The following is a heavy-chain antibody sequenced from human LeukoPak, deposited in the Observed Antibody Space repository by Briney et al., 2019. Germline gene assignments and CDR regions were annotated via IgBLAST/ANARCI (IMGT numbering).Heavy chain of an antibody. CDR2: IIPIFGTA. D-gene: IGHD3-10*01. J-gene: IGHJ6*03. V-gene: IGHV1-69*13. CDR1: GGTFSSYA. Sequence: GASVKVSCKASGGTFSSYAISWVRQAPGQGLEWMGGIIPIFGTANYAQKFQGRVTITADESTSTAYMELSSLRSEDTAVYYCARSADIRITMVRGVIGYYYYMDVWGKGTTVTISS. CDR3: ARSADIRITMVRGVIGYYYYMDV.